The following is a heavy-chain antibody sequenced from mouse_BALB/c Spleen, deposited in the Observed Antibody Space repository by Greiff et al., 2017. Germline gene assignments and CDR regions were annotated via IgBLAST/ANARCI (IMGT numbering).Heavy chain of an antibody. CDR2: INPSTGYT. V-gene: IGHV1-7*01. CDR3: ARDYYGSSYGYFDY. CDR1: GYTFTSYW. D-gene: IGHD1-1*01. J-gene: IGHJ2*01. Sequence: QVQLQQSGAELAKPGASVKMSCKASGYTFTSYWMHWVKQRPGQGLEWIGYINPSTGYTEYNQKFKDKATLTADKSSSTAYMQLSSLTSEDSAVYYCARDYYGSSYGYFDYWGQGTTLTVSS.